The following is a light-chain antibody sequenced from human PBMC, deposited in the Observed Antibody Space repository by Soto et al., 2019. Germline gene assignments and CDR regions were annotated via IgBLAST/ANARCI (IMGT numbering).Light chain of an antibody. CDR3: SSYSSSSIPYV. CDR1: SSDVGDYTY. CDR2: DVA. V-gene: IGLV2-14*01. Sequence: QSALTQPASVSGSPGQSITISCTGSSSDVGDYTYVSWYQQHPGKVPKLMIYDVANRPSGVSHRFSGSKSGNTASLTISGLQAEDEADYYCSSYSSSSIPYVFGTGTKLTVL. J-gene: IGLJ1*01.